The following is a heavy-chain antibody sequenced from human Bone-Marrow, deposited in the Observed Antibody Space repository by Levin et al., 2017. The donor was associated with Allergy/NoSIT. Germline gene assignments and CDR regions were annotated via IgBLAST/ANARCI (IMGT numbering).Heavy chain of an antibody. V-gene: IGHV4-59*01. CDR1: GASISRYY. J-gene: IGHJ3*02. Sequence: KAGGSLRLSCTVSGASISRYYWTWIRQPPGKGLEFIGYIHYGGSTNYNPSLKSRVSISVDTSKNQFSLKLSSVTAADTALYFCARDIDASGFDIWGQGTMVTVSS. CDR2: IHYGGST. D-gene: IGHD3-9*01. CDR3: ARDIDASGFDI.